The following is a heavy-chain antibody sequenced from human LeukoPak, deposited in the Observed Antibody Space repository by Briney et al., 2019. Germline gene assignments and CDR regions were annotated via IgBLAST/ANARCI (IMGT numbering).Heavy chain of an antibody. J-gene: IGHJ4*02. V-gene: IGHV4-34*01. Sequence: SETLSLTCAVYGGSFSGYYWSWIRQSPGKGLEWIGETYHSGSTNYNPSLKSRVTISVDTSKNQFSLKLSSVTAADTAVYYCARLRGVFGGRFDYWGQGTLVTVSS. CDR3: ARLRGVFGGRFDY. CDR2: TYHSGST. CDR1: GGSFSGYY. D-gene: IGHD3-16*01.